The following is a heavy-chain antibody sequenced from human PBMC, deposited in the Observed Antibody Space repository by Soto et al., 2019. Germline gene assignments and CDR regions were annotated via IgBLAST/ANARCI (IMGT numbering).Heavy chain of an antibody. CDR2: INNGGGT. Sequence: ASVKVSCKASQYTFSNYYLHWVRQAPGQRPEWMGWINNGGGTIYAQDFQGRLTMTRDTSITTAYMELSRLSSDDTAFYYCATSSDWSPLLDYWGQGTLVTVSS. CDR3: ATSSDWSPLLDY. J-gene: IGHJ4*02. CDR1: QYTFSNYY. V-gene: IGHV1-2*02. D-gene: IGHD6-19*01.